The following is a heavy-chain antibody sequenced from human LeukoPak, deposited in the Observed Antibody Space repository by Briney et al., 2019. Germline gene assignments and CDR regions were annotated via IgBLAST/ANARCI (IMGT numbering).Heavy chain of an antibody. CDR2: IWYDGSDK. CDR1: GFTFSSYW. Sequence: GGSLRLSCAASGFTFSSYWMSWVRQAPGKGLEWVAVIWYDGSDKYYADSVKGRFTISRDNSKNTLYLQMNSLGAEDTAVYYCAREMRGSYGLDVWGQGTTVTVS. V-gene: IGHV3-33*08. D-gene: IGHD3-10*01. J-gene: IGHJ6*02. CDR3: AREMRGSYGLDV.